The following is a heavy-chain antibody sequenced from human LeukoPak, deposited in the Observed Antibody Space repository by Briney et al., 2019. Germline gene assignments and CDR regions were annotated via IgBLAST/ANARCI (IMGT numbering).Heavy chain of an antibody. V-gene: IGHV4-38-2*02. CDR3: ASPVLLWFGEYLDY. Sequence: SETLSLTCSVSGDSITGYYWGWIRQPPGKGLEWIGNIYYTGNTYYNSSLKSRVTISVDTSKNQFSLKLSSVTAADTAVYYCASPVLLWFGEYLDYWGQGTLVTVSS. D-gene: IGHD3-10*01. CDR2: IYYTGNT. J-gene: IGHJ4*02. CDR1: GDSITGYY.